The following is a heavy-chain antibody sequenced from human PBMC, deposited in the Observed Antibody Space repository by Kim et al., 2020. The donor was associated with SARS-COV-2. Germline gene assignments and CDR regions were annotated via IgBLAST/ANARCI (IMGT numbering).Heavy chain of an antibody. CDR1: GFTFSNAW. J-gene: IGHJ4*02. CDR2: IKSKTDGGTT. CDR3: TTDPIAYYYDSSGYSQGWMDY. V-gene: IGHV3-15*01. Sequence: GGSLRLSCAASGFTFSNAWMSWVRQAPGKGLEWVGRIKSKTDGGTTDYAAPVKGRFTISRDDSKNTLYLQMNSLKTEDTAVYYCTTDPIAYYYDSSGYSQGWMDYWGQGTLGTVSS. D-gene: IGHD3-22*01.